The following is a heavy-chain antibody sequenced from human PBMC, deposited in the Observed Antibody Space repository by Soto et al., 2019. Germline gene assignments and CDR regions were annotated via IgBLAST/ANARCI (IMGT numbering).Heavy chain of an antibody. Sequence: EVQLVESGGGLVQPGESLRLSCAASGFTFSYYWMHWVRQAPGKGLVWVSRVHSDGSSTTYADSVKGRFSISRDNARNTVYLQMNSLRVEDMAMYYCARGDRGAFDLWGQGTVVTVSS. CDR3: ARGDRGAFDL. V-gene: IGHV3-74*01. D-gene: IGHD1-26*01. CDR1: GFTFSYYW. CDR2: VHSDGSST. J-gene: IGHJ3*01.